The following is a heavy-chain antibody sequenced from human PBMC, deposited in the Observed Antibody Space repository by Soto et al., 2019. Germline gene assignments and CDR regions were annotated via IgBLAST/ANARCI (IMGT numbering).Heavy chain of an antibody. V-gene: IGHV3-30*18. Sequence: QVQLVESGGGVVQPGRSLRLSCAASGFTFSSYGMHWVRQAPGKGLEWVAVISYDGSNKYYADSVKGRFTISRDNSKNALYLQMNSLRAEDTAVYYCAKDPYYGSGSAFLDYWGQGTLVTVSS. D-gene: IGHD3-10*01. CDR3: AKDPYYGSGSAFLDY. CDR2: ISYDGSNK. J-gene: IGHJ4*02. CDR1: GFTFSSYG.